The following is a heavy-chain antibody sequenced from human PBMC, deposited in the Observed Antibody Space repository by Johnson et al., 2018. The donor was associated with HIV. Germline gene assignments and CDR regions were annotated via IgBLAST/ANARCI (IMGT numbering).Heavy chain of an antibody. V-gene: IGHV3-30*02. CDR3: ASHRSIAADDAFDF. CDR1: GFTFSSYG. Sequence: QVQLVESGGGVVQPGGSLRLSCAASGFTFSSYGMHWVRQAPGKGLEWVAFIRYDGSNKYYADSVKGRFTISRDNSKNTLYLQMNSLRAEDTAVYYCASHRSIAADDAFDFWGQGTLVTVSS. CDR2: IRYDGSNK. D-gene: IGHD6-13*01. J-gene: IGHJ3*01.